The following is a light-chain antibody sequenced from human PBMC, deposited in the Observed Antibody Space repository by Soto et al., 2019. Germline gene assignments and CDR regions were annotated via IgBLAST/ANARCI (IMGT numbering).Light chain of an antibody. V-gene: IGKV1-5*01. Sequence: IHMTHSPSTLSATAVYRGTITFLASQSISSWLALYQQKPGTAPNLLIYDASNLESGVPSRFSGSGSGTDFTLTISSLQPEDFATYYCQQANSFPITFGQGTRLEI. J-gene: IGKJ5*01. CDR3: QQANSFPIT. CDR2: DAS. CDR1: QSISSW.